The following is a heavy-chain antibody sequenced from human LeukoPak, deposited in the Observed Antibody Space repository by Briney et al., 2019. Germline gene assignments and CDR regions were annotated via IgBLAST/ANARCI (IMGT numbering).Heavy chain of an antibody. CDR1: GFTFSSYS. CDR3: ARDCYGDYGGAFDI. V-gene: IGHV3-21*01. J-gene: IGHJ3*02. CDR2: ISSSSYI. Sequence: GGSLRLSCAASGFTFSSYSMNWVRQAPGKGLEWVSSISSSSYIYYADSVKGRFTISRDNAKNSLYLQMNSLRAEDTAVYYCARDCYGDYGGAFDIWGQGTMVTVSS. D-gene: IGHD4-17*01.